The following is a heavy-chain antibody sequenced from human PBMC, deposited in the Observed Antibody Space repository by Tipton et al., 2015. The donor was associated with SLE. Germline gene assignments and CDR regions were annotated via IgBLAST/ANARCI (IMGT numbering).Heavy chain of an antibody. Sequence: TLSLTCTVSGGSISSYYWSWIRQPPGKGLEWIGSIFYSGSTYYNPSLKSRVTISVDTSKNQLSLKLGSVTAADTAVFYCARAHRGYVDYWGQGTLVTVSS. CDR2: IFYSGST. D-gene: IGHD6-13*01. CDR1: GGSISSYY. CDR3: ARAHRGYVDY. J-gene: IGHJ4*02. V-gene: IGHV4-59*12.